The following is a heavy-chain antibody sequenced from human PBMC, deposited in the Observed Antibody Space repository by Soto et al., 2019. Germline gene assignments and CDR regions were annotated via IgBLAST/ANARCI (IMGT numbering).Heavy chain of an antibody. D-gene: IGHD7-27*01. Sequence: QVQLQESGPGLVKPSETLSLTCTVSGGSISNHYWSWIRQPPGQGLEWIGYIYYNGNTNYNPSLKSRVTMSVDTSKYQISLKLSSVTAADTAVYYCTRANWYAEYWGQGTLVTVSS. CDR3: TRANWYAEY. CDR2: IYYNGNT. V-gene: IGHV4-59*11. CDR1: GGSISNHY. J-gene: IGHJ4*02.